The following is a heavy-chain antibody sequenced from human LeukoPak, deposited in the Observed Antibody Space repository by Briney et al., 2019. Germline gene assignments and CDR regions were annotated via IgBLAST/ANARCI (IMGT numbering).Heavy chain of an antibody. CDR2: IYTSGST. V-gene: IGHV4-4*07. D-gene: IGHD2-15*01. CDR1: GGSISRYY. Sequence: SETLSLTCTVSGGSISRYYWTWIRQPAGKGLEWIGRIYTSGSTNYNPSLKSRVTISVDTSKNQFSLKLSSVTAADTAVYYCARGVVAAPQTFDYWGQGTLVTVSS. J-gene: IGHJ4*02. CDR3: ARGVVAAPQTFDY.